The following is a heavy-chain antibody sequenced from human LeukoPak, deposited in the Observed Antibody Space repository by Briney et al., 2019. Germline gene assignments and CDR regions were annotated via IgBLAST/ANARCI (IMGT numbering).Heavy chain of an antibody. CDR1: GFTFSSYS. CDR2: ISPSSSYI. Sequence: GGSLRPSCAASGFTFSSYSMNWVRQAPGKGLEWVSSISPSSSYIYYADSVKGRFTISRDNAKNSLYLQMNSLRAEDTALYYCARDRGYFDYYYYYMDVWGKGATVTISS. D-gene: IGHD3-9*01. J-gene: IGHJ6*03. V-gene: IGHV3-21*01. CDR3: ARDRGYFDYYYYYMDV.